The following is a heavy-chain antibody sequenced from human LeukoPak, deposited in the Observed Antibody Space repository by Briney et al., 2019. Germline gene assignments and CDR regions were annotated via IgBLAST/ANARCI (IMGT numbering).Heavy chain of an antibody. Sequence: GASVKVSCKASGYTFTGYYMHWVRQAPGQGLEWMGWINPNSGGTNYAQKFQGRVTMTRDTSISTAYMELSRLRSDDTAVYYCAREGGSYASEAFDIWGQGTMVTVSS. CDR2: INPNSGGT. V-gene: IGHV1-2*02. CDR1: GYTFTGYY. CDR3: AREGGSYASEAFDI. J-gene: IGHJ3*02. D-gene: IGHD1-26*01.